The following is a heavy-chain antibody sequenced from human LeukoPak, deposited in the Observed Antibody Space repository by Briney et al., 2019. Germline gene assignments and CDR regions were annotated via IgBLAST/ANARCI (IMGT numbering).Heavy chain of an antibody. J-gene: IGHJ3*02. CDR3: AKVHPPGGYCSSTSCDPGAFDI. Sequence: GGSLRLSCAASGFTFSSYGMHWVRQAPGKGLEWVAFIRYDGSNKYYADSVKGRFTISRDNSKNTLYLQMNSLRAEDTAVYYCAKVHPPGGYCSSTSCDPGAFDIWGQGTMVTVSS. D-gene: IGHD2-2*01. V-gene: IGHV3-30*02. CDR1: GFTFSSYG. CDR2: IRYDGSNK.